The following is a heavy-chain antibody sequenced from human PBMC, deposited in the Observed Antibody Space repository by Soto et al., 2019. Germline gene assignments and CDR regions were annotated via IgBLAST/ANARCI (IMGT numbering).Heavy chain of an antibody. V-gene: IGHV1-69*05. J-gene: IGHJ4*02. CDR3: ARSRLSYPFFDY. D-gene: IGHD1-26*01. Sequence: SVRVSCKASGGTFSSYAISWVRQAPGQGLEWMGGIIPIFGTANYAQKLQGRVTMTTDTSTSTAYMELRSLRSDDTAVYYCARSRLSYPFFDYWGQGTLVTVSS. CDR2: IIPIFGTA. CDR1: GGTFSSYA.